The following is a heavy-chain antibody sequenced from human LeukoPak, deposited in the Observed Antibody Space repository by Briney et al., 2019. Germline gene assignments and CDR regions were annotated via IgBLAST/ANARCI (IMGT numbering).Heavy chain of an antibody. CDR2: INQISSHI. CDR1: GFTFSSSA. D-gene: IGHD2-21*01. J-gene: IGHJ4*02. CDR3: ARDGRDATDY. V-gene: IGHV3-21*01. Sequence: GGSLRLSCAASGFTFSSSAMNWVRQAPGKGLEWVSSINQISSHIYYAESVRGRFSISRDNAKNSVYLQMNSLRAEDTAIYYCARDGRDATDYWGQGTLVTVSS.